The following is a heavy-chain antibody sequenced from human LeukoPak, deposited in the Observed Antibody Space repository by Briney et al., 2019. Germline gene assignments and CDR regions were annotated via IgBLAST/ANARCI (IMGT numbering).Heavy chain of an antibody. CDR1: GFTFDDFA. CDR2: ITWNSDNV. V-gene: IGHV3-9*01. Sequence: PGGSLRLSCAASGFTFDDFAIHWVRQAPGKGLEWVSAITWNSDNVGYADSVKGRFTISRDNAKNSLYLQMNSLRTEDTALYYCAKGPTGDAFDIWGQGTMVTVSS. D-gene: IGHD1-1*01. J-gene: IGHJ3*02. CDR3: AKGPTGDAFDI.